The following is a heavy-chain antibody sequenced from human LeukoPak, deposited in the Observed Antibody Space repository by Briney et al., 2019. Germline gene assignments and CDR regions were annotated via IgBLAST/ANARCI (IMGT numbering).Heavy chain of an antibody. Sequence: PGGSLRLSCAASEFSVSSSGMHWVRQAPCQGLDRVAFIRSDGINQKYADSVGGRFSVSRDNSKNTLYLQMNSLRAEYTAIYDGASDANRDWGQETLAIVFS. J-gene: IGHJ4*02. V-gene: IGHV3-33*01. D-gene: IGHD2/OR15-2a*01. CDR1: EFSVSSSG. CDR3: ASDANRD. CDR2: IRSDGINQ.